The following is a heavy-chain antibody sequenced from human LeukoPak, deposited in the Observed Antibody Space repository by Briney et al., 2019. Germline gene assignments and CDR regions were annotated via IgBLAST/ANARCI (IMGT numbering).Heavy chain of an antibody. CDR3: ARGGIVVVPAAINWFDP. Sequence: GGSLRLSCAASGFTFSSYSMNWVRQAPGKGLEWVSSISSSSSYIYYADSVKGRFTISRDNAKNSLYLQMNSLRAEDTAVSYCARGGIVVVPAAINWFDPWGQGTLVTVSS. D-gene: IGHD2-2*01. V-gene: IGHV3-21*01. CDR2: ISSSSSYI. CDR1: GFTFSSYS. J-gene: IGHJ5*02.